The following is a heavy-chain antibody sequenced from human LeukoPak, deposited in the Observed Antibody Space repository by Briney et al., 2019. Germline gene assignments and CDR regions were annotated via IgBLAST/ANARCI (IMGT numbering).Heavy chain of an antibody. J-gene: IGHJ6*02. CDR2: INPNRSAT. CDR3: ARVLYTRPFHYGMDV. V-gene: IGHV1-2*02. D-gene: IGHD1-14*01. Sequence: ASVKVSCKASGYTFSGYYMHWVRQAPGQGLEWMGWINPNRSATNFARKFQGRVTLTRDTSITTAYMELTGLRSDDTAVYFCARVLYTRPFHYGMDVWGQGTTVTISS. CDR1: GYTFSGYY.